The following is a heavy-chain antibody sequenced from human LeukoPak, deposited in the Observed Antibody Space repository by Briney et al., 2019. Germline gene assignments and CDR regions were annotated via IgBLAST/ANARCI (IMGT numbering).Heavy chain of an antibody. CDR1: GYTFTSYG. V-gene: IGHV1-18*01. J-gene: IGHJ4*02. CDR2: ISAYNGNT. Sequence: ASVKVSCKASGYTFTSYGISWVRQAPGQGLVWMGWISAYNGNTNYAQKLQGRVTMTTDTSTSTAYMELRSLRSDDTAVYYCARVATDIVATIYFDYWGQGTLVTVSS. D-gene: IGHD5-12*01. CDR3: ARVATDIVATIYFDY.